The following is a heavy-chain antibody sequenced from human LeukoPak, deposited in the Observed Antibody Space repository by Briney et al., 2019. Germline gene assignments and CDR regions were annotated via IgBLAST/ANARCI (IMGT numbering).Heavy chain of an antibody. CDR3: ATTDTATQTDYYGMDV. CDR2: IYSGGST. D-gene: IGHD5-18*01. CDR1: GFTVSSNY. Sequence: PGGSLRLSCAASGFTVSSNYMSWVRQAPGKGLEWVSVIYSGGSTYYADSVKGRFTISRDNSKNTLYLQMNSLRAEDTAVYYCATTDTATQTDYYGMDVWGQGTTVTVSS. V-gene: IGHV3-53*01. J-gene: IGHJ6*02.